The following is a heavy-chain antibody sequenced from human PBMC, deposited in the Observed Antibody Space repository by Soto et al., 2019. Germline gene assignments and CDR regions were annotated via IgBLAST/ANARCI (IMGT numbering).Heavy chain of an antibody. CDR3: ARQQYDFWSGYNYYYYYGMDV. Sequence: PGESLKISCKGSGYSFTSYWIGWVRQMPEKGLEWMGIIYPGDSDTRYSPSFQGQVTISADKSISTAYLQWSSLKASDTAMYYCARQQYDFWSGYNYYYYYGMDVWGQGTTVTVSS. D-gene: IGHD3-3*01. V-gene: IGHV5-51*01. J-gene: IGHJ6*02. CDR2: IYPGDSDT. CDR1: GYSFTSYW.